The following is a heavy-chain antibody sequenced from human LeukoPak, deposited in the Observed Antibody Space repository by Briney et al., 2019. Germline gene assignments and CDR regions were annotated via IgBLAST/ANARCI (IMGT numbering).Heavy chain of an antibody. CDR1: GFIFSGYE. Sequence: GGSLRLSCATSGFIFSGYEMAWVRQAPGMGLEWVSYISNSGSPIKYGDAVKGRFTISRDNSKKTLYLQMNSLRVEDTAVYYCASGPQYGGSFAYWGQGTLVTVSS. CDR3: ASGPQYGGSFAY. J-gene: IGHJ4*02. V-gene: IGHV3-48*03. D-gene: IGHD1-26*01. CDR2: ISNSGSPI.